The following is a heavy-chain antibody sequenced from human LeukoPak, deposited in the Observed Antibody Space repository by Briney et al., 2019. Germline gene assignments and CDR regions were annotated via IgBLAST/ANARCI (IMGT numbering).Heavy chain of an antibody. CDR1: GYTFTGYY. Sequence: GASVKVSCKASGYTFTGYYMHWVRQAPGQGLEWMGWINPNSGGTNYAQKFQGRVTMTRDTSISTAYMELSRLRSDDTAVYYCARAKKTQYNWFDPWGQGTLVTVSS. CDR2: INPNSGGT. V-gene: IGHV1-2*02. CDR3: ARAKKTQYNWFDP. J-gene: IGHJ5*02.